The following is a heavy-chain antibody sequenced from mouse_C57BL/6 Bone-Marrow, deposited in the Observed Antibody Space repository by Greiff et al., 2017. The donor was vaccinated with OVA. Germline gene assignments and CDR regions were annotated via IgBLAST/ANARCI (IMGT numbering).Heavy chain of an antibody. CDR2: IDPENGDT. J-gene: IGHJ3*01. CDR3: TTGGSPAWFAY. CDR1: GFNIKDDY. V-gene: IGHV14-4*01. D-gene: IGHD1-1*02. Sequence: EVQLQESGAELVRPGASVKLSCTASGFNIKDDYMHWVKQRPEQGLEWIGWIDPENGDTDYASKFQGKATIKVDTASNTADLQRSSLTAEDTAVYYCTTGGSPAWFAYWGQGTLVTVSA.